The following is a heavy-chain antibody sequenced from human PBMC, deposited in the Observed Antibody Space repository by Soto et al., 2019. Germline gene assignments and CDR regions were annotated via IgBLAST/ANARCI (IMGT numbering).Heavy chain of an antibody. CDR2: ISGSGEMT. CDR3: ARSEMTYNWND. Sequence: EVQLLESGGDLVQPGGSLRLACAASGFTFRGDAMSWVRQAPGKGLEWVSSISGSGEMTHYAESVKGRFTISRDNSTLYLQMESLRAEDTALYYCARSEMTYNWNDWGQGTLVTVSS. V-gene: IGHV3-23*01. J-gene: IGHJ4*02. CDR1: GFTFRGDA. D-gene: IGHD1-1*01.